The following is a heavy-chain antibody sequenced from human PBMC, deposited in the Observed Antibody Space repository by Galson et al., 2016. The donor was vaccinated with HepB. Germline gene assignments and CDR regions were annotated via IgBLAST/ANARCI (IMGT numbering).Heavy chain of an antibody. V-gene: IGHV3-11*01. CDR1: GFTFTDYY. CDR3: VRGIDP. CDR2: ISATGIRT. Sequence: SLRLSCAASGFTFTDYYMSWIRQASGKWLEWLSYISATGIRTYYADSVKGRFTISRDNTKNSQYLQMNSLRVEDTAVYYCVRGIDPWGQGTLVTVSS. J-gene: IGHJ5*02.